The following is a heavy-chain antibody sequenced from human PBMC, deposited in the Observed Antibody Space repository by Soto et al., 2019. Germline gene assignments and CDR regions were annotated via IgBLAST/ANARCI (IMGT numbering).Heavy chain of an antibody. CDR3: TRSLPGTYGAFDL. D-gene: IGHD1-7*01. V-gene: IGHV3-74*01. Sequence: GGSLRLSCAASEFTFRSYWMHWVRQSPGKGLVWVSRISGDGSSTTYADSVRGRFTISRDNAKNTVYLQMDSLRAEDTAVYYCTRSLPGTYGAFDLWGQGTMVTVSS. J-gene: IGHJ3*01. CDR2: ISGDGSST. CDR1: EFTFRSYW.